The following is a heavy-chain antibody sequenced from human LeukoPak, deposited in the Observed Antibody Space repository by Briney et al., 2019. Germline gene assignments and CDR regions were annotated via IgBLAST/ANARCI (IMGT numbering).Heavy chain of an antibody. D-gene: IGHD3-9*01. CDR3: ARSRVSRYFDWFPTGGAFDI. Sequence: SETLSLTCAVYGGSFSGYYWSWIRQPPGKGLEWIGEINHSGSTNYNPSLKSRVTISVDTSKNQFSLKLSSVTAADTAVYYCARSRVSRYFDWFPTGGAFDIWGQGTMVTVSS. CDR2: INHSGST. J-gene: IGHJ3*02. V-gene: IGHV4-34*01. CDR1: GGSFSGYY.